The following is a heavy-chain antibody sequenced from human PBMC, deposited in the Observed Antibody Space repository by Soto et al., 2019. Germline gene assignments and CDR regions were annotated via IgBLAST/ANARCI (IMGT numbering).Heavy chain of an antibody. D-gene: IGHD3-10*01. CDR2: IYYSGSS. V-gene: IGHV4-39*01. CDR3: ARFYGSGRYYKSYCQH. Sequence: QLQLQESGPGLVKPSETLSLTCTVSGGSISSSSYYWGWIRQPPGKGLEWIGSIYYSGSSYYNPSLKSRVTIAVDTSKSQFSLKLSSVTAADTAVYYCARFYGSGRYYKSYCQHWGKGTLVTVSS. J-gene: IGHJ1*01. CDR1: GGSISSSSYY.